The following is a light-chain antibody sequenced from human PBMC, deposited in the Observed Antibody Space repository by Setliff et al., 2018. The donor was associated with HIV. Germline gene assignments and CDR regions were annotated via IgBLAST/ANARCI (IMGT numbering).Light chain of an antibody. V-gene: IGLV1-51*01. Sequence: QSVLTQPPSVSGAPGQTVTISCTGTSSNIGAGFDVHWYQQLPGTAPKLLIYDNDKRPSGIPDRFSGSKSGTSATLGITGLQTGDEADYYCGTWGSSLSAGVFGGGTKVTVL. J-gene: IGLJ2*01. CDR1: SSNIGAGFD. CDR3: GTWGSSLSAGV. CDR2: DND.